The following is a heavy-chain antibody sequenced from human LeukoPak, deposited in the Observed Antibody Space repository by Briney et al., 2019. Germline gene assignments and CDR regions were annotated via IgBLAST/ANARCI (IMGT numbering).Heavy chain of an antibody. J-gene: IGHJ4*02. Sequence: PSETLSLTCAVSGGSIGSGGYSWSWIRQPPGQGLEWIGYIYHSGSTYYNPSLKSRVTISVDRSKNQFSLKLSSVTAADTAVYYCARGPSYGDYEYYFDYWGQGTLVTVSS. V-gene: IGHV4-30-2*01. CDR3: ARGPSYGDYEYYFDY. D-gene: IGHD4-17*01. CDR2: IYHSGST. CDR1: GGSIGSGGYS.